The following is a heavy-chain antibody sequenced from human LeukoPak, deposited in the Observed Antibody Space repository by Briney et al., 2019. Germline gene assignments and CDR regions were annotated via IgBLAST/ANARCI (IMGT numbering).Heavy chain of an antibody. CDR1: GFTFSSYS. D-gene: IGHD1-26*01. CDR3: ARGVGATGVNWFDP. V-gene: IGHV3-48*01. J-gene: IGHJ5*02. CDR2: ISSSSSTI. Sequence: GGSLRLSCAASGFTFSSYSMNWVRQAPGKGLEWVSYISSSSSTIYYADSVKGRFTISRDNAKNSLYLQMNSLRAEDTAVYYCARGVGATGVNWFDPWGQGTLVTVSS.